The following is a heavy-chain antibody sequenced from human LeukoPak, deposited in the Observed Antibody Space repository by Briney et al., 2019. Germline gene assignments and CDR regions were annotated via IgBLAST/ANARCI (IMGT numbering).Heavy chain of an antibody. CDR1: GYTFTGYY. D-gene: IGHD3-10*01. CDR3: ARIARGSGSYYHFDY. Sequence: ASVKVSCKASGYTFTGYYMHWVRQAPGQGLEWMGWINPNSGGTNYAQKFQGRVTMTRDTSISTAYMELSRLRSDDTAVYYCARIARGSGSYYHFDYWGQGTLVTVSS. J-gene: IGHJ4*02. CDR2: INPNSGGT. V-gene: IGHV1-2*02.